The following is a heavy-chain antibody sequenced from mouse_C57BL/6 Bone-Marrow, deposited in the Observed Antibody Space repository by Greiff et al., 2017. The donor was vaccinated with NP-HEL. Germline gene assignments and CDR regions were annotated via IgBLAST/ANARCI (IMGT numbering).Heavy chain of an antibody. CDR3: ARDGNYFFYWYFDV. CDR1: GYSFTDYN. D-gene: IGHD2-1*01. Sequence: EVKLVESGPELVKPGASVKISCKASGYSFTDYNMNWVKQSNGKSLEWIGVINPNYGTTSYNQKFKGKATLTVDQSSSTAYMQLNSLTSEDSAVYYCARDGNYFFYWYFDVWGTGTTVTVSS. CDR2: INPNYGTT. V-gene: IGHV1-39*01. J-gene: IGHJ1*03.